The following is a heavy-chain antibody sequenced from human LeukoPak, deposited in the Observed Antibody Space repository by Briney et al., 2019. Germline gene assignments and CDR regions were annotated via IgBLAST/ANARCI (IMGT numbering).Heavy chain of an antibody. D-gene: IGHD3-10*01. Sequence: PSETLSPTCTVSGGSISSYYWSWIRQPPGKGLEWIGTIFYSGYTYYNPSLESRVTISVATSKNQFSMQLSSVTADDTAIYYCSKHYMGSSYNRGLDYWGQGTLVTVSS. V-gene: IGHV4-39*01. CDR3: SKHYMGSSYNRGLDY. CDR1: GGSISSYY. CDR2: IFYSGYT. J-gene: IGHJ4*02.